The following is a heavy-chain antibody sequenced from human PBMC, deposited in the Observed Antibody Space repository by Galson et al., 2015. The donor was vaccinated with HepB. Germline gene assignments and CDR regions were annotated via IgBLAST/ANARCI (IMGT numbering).Heavy chain of an antibody. D-gene: IGHD2-2*01. V-gene: IGHV5-51*03. CDR1: GYSFTSYW. J-gene: IGHJ4*02. CDR3: ARLLLPAALATVIGRPARYFDY. Sequence: QSGAEVKKPGESLKISCKGSGYSFTSYWIGWVRQMPGKGLEWMGIIYPGDSDTKYSPSFQGQVTISADKSISTAYLQWSSLKASDTAMYYCARLLLPAALATVIGRPARYFDYWGQGTLVTVSS. CDR2: IYPGDSDT.